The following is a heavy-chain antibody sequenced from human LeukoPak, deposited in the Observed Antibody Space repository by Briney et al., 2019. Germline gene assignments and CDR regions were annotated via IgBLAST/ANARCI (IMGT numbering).Heavy chain of an antibody. V-gene: IGHV3-53*01. D-gene: IGHD3-16*01. CDR3: ARRAGAYAHPYDY. Sequence: GGSLRLSCTVSGFTVSSDSMSWVRQAPGKGLEWVSFIYSGGSTHYSDSVKGRVTISRDNSKSALYLQMNSLRAEDTAVYYSARRAGAYAHPYDYWGQGTLVTVSS. CDR2: IYSGGST. J-gene: IGHJ4*02. CDR1: GFTVSSDS.